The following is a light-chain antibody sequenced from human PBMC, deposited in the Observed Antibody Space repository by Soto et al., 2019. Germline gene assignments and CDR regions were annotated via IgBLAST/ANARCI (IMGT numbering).Light chain of an antibody. V-gene: IGKV3-20*01. J-gene: IGKJ2*01. CDR3: QLYGSSSYT. CDR2: AAS. Sequence: EIVLTQSPGTLSLSPGERATLSSRASQSISSSYLAWYQQKPGQAPRLLIYAASSRGTGIPDRFSGSGSGTDFTLTISRLEPEDFAVYYCQLYGSSSYTFGQGTQLEIK. CDR1: QSISSSY.